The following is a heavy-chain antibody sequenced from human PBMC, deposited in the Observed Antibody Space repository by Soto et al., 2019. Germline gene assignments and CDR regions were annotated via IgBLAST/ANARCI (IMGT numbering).Heavy chain of an antibody. Sequence: GGSLRLSCAASGFTFSSYAMHWVRQAPGKGLEWVSSISGSDGSTYYTDSVKGRFTVSRDNSKNTLYLQMNSLRAEDTAVYYCAKDGAYYYYMDVWGKGTTVTVSS. D-gene: IGHD3-16*01. CDR3: AKDGAYYYYMDV. CDR2: ISGSDGST. J-gene: IGHJ6*03. CDR1: GFTFSSYA. V-gene: IGHV3-23*01.